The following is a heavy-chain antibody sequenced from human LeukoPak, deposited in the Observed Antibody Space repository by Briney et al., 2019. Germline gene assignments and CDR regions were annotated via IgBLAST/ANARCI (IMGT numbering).Heavy chain of an antibody. CDR3: TTGTSGQQLYYYYYYMDV. D-gene: IGHD3-10*01. J-gene: IGHJ6*03. CDR2: IKSKTDGGTT. CDR1: GFTFSNAW. Sequence: GGSLRLSCAASGFTFSNAWMSWVRQAPGKGLEWVGRIKSKTDGGTTDYAAPVKGRFTISRDDSKNTLYLQMNSLKTEDTAVYYCTTGTSGQQLYYYYYYMDVWGKGTTVTVSS. V-gene: IGHV3-15*01.